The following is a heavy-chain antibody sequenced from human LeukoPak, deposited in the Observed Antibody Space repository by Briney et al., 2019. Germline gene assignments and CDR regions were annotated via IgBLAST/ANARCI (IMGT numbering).Heavy chain of an antibody. CDR3: ARDGSGNWNSVWFDP. J-gene: IGHJ5*02. CDR2: TNGATGNT. CDR1: GYTFINYA. V-gene: IGHV1-3*02. D-gene: IGHD1-7*01. Sequence: GASVKVSCKASGYTFINYALHWVRQAPGQRLEWMGWTNGATGNTKFSQDFEGRLTITIDTSASTAYMELSSLRSEDTAVYYCARDGSGNWNSVWFDPWGQGTLVTVSS.